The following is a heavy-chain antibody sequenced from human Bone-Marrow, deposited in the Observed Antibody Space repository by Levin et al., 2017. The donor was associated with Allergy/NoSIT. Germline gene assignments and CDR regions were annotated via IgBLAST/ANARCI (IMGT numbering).Heavy chain of an antibody. D-gene: IGHD6-13*01. V-gene: IGHV3-30-3*01. Sequence: PGGSLRLSCAASGFTFSLYAMHWVRQAPGKGLEWVAITSYDGSSQYYADSVKGRFTISRDNSNNTLYLQMDTLRRDDTALYFCVRDLRGSWHFDHWGPGTLVTVAS. J-gene: IGHJ4*02. CDR1: GFTFSLYA. CDR2: TSYDGSSQ. CDR3: VRDLRGSWHFDH.